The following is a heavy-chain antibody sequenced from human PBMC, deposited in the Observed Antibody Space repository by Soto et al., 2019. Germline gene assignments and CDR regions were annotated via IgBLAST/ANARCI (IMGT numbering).Heavy chain of an antibody. D-gene: IGHD5-18*01. CDR1: GYTFTSYG. Sequence: QVQLVQSGGEVKKPGASVKVSCKASGYTFTSYGISWVRQAPGQGLEWMGWINAYNGNTNYAQKVQGRVTMTTDTATSTADMELRGLRFDDTDVYCWARDVGYGLVDGWGQGTLVTVSS. V-gene: IGHV1-18*01. CDR2: INAYNGNT. CDR3: ARDVGYGLVDG. J-gene: IGHJ4*02.